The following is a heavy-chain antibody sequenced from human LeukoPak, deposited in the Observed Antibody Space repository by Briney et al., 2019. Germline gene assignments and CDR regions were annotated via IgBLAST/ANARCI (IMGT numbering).Heavy chain of an antibody. Sequence: SETLSLTCAVYGGSFSDYYWNWIRQPPGKGLDLIGEINHSGSTNYNPSLKSRVTMSVDTFKNQFSLTLSSVTAADTAVYYCARVQDFETRGYYLGYWGHGTLVTVSS. V-gene: IGHV4-34*01. CDR2: INHSGST. CDR1: GGSFSDYY. J-gene: IGHJ4*01. CDR3: ARVQDFETRGYYLGY. D-gene: IGHD3-22*01.